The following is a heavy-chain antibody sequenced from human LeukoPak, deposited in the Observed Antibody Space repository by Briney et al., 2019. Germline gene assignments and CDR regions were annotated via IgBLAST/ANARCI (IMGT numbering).Heavy chain of an antibody. V-gene: IGHV3-23*01. CDR1: GFTFSNYA. Sequence: GGSLRLSCAASGFTFSNYAMSWVRQAPGKGLEWVSAISGSGSGTYYADSVKGRFTVSRDNSKNTLYLQMNSLRAEDTAVYYCAKDVAVAGSFRWGQGTLVTVSS. J-gene: IGHJ4*02. D-gene: IGHD6-19*01. CDR2: ISGSGSGT. CDR3: AKDVAVAGSFR.